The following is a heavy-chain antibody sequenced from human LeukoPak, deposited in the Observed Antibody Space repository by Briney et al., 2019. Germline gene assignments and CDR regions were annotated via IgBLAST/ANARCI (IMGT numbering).Heavy chain of an antibody. V-gene: IGHV3-23*01. Sequence: GGSLRLSCAASEFTFSTYPMSWVRQAPGKGLEWVSLISDGAATTYYADPVKGRFTISRDNSKNTLYLQMISLRAEDTAVYYCANLNSGYATDFWGQGTLVTVSS. CDR1: EFTFSTYP. D-gene: IGHD5-12*01. J-gene: IGHJ4*02. CDR3: ANLNSGYATDF. CDR2: ISDGAATT.